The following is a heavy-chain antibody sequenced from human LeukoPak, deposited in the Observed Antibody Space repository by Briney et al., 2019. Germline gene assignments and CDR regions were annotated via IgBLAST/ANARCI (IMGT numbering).Heavy chain of an antibody. V-gene: IGHV3-30*04. J-gene: IGHJ6*04. CDR2: ISYDGSNK. D-gene: IGHD4-17*01. Sequence: GGSLRLSCAASGFTFSSYAMHWVRQAPGKGLEWVAVISYDGSNKYYADSVKGRFTISRDNSKNTLYLQMNSLRAEDTAVYYCARDFWSRDYARGMDVWGKGTTVTVSS. CDR1: GFTFSSYA. CDR3: ARDFWSRDYARGMDV.